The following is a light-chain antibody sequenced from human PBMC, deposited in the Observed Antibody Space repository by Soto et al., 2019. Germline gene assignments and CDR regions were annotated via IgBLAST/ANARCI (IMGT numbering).Light chain of an antibody. J-gene: IGKJ2*01. V-gene: IGKV3-20*01. CDR3: EQYDSSPYT. Sequence: ETVLTQSPGTLSLSPGERATLSCRASQSVSSTYLAWYQHKPGQAPRLLIYAASSREAGIPDTFSGSGSGTDFTLTISRLEPEDSEVYYCEQYDSSPYTFGQGTKLEIQ. CDR2: AAS. CDR1: QSVSSTY.